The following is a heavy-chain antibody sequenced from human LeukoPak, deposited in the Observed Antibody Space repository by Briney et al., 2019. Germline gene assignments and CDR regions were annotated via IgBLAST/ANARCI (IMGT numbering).Heavy chain of an antibody. D-gene: IGHD1-26*01. CDR1: GFTVGNDY. CDR2: IYGGGTS. J-gene: IGHJ6*02. CDR3: ARDPGIANGMDD. Sequence: SGGSLRLSCAASGFTVGNDYMSWVRQAPGKGLEWVSVIYGGGTSYYADSVKGRFTISRDNSKNTLFLQMNSLRAEDTAVYYCARDPGIANGMDDWGQGTTVNVFS. V-gene: IGHV3-66*01.